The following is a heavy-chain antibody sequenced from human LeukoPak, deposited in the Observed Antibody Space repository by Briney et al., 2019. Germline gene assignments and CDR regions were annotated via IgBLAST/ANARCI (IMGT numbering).Heavy chain of an antibody. V-gene: IGHV4-34*01. CDR2: INHSGST. D-gene: IGHD1-1*01. CDR1: GGSFSGYY. J-gene: IGHJ5*02. CDR3: ARVSTGWRYREVWFDP. Sequence: SETLSLTCAVYGGSFSGYYWSWIRQPPGKGPEWIGEINHSGSTNYNPSLKSRVTISVDTSKNQFSLKLSSVTAADTAVYYCARVSTGWRYREVWFDPWGQGTLVTVSS.